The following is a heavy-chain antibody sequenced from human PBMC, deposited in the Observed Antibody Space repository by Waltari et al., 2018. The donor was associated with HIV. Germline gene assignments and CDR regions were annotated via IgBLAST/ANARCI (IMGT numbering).Heavy chain of an antibody. CDR3: ARLRFHSLYYFDS. D-gene: IGHD3-16*01. CDR2: IYYRGTA. V-gene: IGHV4-39*01. J-gene: IGHJ4*02. CDR1: GASIRSSSYY. Sequence: QLHLQESGPGLVKPSATLSLTCSVSGASIRSSSYYWAWFRQPPGKGLEWIGAIYYRGTAYYNPSVKSRVSASLDASKNELSLKLTSVTATDTALYYCARLRFHSLYYFDSWGPGILVTVSS.